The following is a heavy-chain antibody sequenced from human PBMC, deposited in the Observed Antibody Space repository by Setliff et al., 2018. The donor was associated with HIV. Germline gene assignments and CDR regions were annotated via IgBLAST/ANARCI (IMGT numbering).Heavy chain of an antibody. D-gene: IGHD3-10*01. CDR2: IYTSDII. CDR1: GGFSDRYF. V-gene: IGHV4-4*08. CDR3: ARDFNYGSGRYYYYMDV. Sequence: PSETLSLTCTVSGGFSDRYFWSWVRQPPGKGLEWIGYIYTSDIIVYNPSLKSRVTISVDTSKNQFSLKLSSVTAADTAVYYCARDFNYGSGRYYYYMDVWGQGTMVTVSS. J-gene: IGHJ6*03.